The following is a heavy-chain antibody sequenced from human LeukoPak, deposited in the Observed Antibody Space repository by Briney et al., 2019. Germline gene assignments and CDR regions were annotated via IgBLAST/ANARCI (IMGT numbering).Heavy chain of an antibody. J-gene: IGHJ5*02. Sequence: PGESLKISCAASGFAFSSYWMTWVRQAPGKGLEWMANIRPDGNEKYYVDSVKGRFTISRDNAKNSLYLQMNSLRAEDTAIYYCARVSIVVVPGSNWFDPWGQGTLVTVSS. CDR1: GFAFSSYW. CDR2: IRPDGNEK. V-gene: IGHV3-7*01. CDR3: ARVSIVVVPGSNWFDP. D-gene: IGHD2-2*01.